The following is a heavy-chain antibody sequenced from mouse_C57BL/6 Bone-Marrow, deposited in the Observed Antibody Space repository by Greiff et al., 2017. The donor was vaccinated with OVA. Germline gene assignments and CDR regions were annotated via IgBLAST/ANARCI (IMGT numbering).Heavy chain of an antibody. D-gene: IGHD2-3*01. CDR2: IDPNSGGT. Sequence: QVQLQQPGAELVKPGASVKLSCKASGYTFTSYWMHWVKQRPGRGLEWIGRIDPNSGGTKYNEKFKSKATLTVDKPSSTAYMQLSSLTSEDSAVYYCAREGPYDGYKAWFAYWGQGPLVTVSA. CDR3: AREGPYDGYKAWFAY. J-gene: IGHJ3*01. CDR1: GYTFTSYW. V-gene: IGHV1-72*01.